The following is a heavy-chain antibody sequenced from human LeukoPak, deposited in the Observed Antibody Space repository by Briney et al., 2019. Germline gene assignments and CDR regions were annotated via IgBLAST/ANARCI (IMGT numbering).Heavy chain of an antibody. V-gene: IGHV4-39*07. CDR1: GGSISSSSYY. CDR3: ARGTGSRRRHYYGSGSYRTYYMDV. Sequence: SETLSLTCTVSGGSISSSSYYWGWIRQPPGKGLEWIGSIYYSGSTYYNPSLKSRVTISVDTSKNQFSLKLSSVTAADTAVYYCARGTGSRRRHYYGSGSYRTYYMDVWGKGTTVTVSS. CDR2: IYYSGST. J-gene: IGHJ6*03. D-gene: IGHD3-10*01.